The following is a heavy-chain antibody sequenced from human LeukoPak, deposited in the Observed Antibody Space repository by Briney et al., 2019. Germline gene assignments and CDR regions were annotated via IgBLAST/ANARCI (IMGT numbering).Heavy chain of an antibody. CDR2: IYSGGGI. CDR3: ARDSHKGF. J-gene: IGHJ4*02. V-gene: IGHV3-66*01. Sequence: GGSLRLPCAVSGFSVSSNYMSWVRQAPGKGLEWVSVIYSGGGIYYADSVKGRFTSSRDSSKNMMYLQLNSLRVEDTAVYFCARDSHKGFWGQGALVTVSS. CDR1: GFSVSSNY.